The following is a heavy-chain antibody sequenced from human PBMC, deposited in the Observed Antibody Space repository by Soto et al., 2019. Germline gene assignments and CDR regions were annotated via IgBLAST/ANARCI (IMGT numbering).Heavy chain of an antibody. V-gene: IGHV3-23*01. J-gene: IGHJ4*02. CDR1: GFTFSSYA. D-gene: IGHD3-10*01. CDR3: AKDNNYYASGTDGYFDY. Sequence: GGSLRLSCAASGFTFSSYAMSWVRQAPGKGLEWVSAISGSGGSTYYANSVKGRFTISRDNSKNTLYLQMNSLRAEDTAVYYCAKDNNYYASGTDGYFDYWGQGTLVTVSS. CDR2: ISGSGGST.